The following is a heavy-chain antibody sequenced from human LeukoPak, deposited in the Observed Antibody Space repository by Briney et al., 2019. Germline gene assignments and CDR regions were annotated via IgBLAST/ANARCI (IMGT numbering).Heavy chain of an antibody. J-gene: IGHJ4*02. CDR2: IHYSGKT. Sequence: SETLSLTCTVSGGSISTYYWGWIRQPPGKGLEWIGTIHYSGKTYYNPSLKSRITISIDTSKKQFALKLSSVTAADTAVYYCARDYGDHRVDYWGRGTLVTVSS. V-gene: IGHV4-39*06. CDR3: ARDYGDHRVDY. CDR1: GGSISTYY. D-gene: IGHD4-17*01.